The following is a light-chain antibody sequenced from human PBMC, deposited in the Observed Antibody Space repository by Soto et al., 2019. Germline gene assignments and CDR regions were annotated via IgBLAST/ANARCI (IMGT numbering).Light chain of an antibody. V-gene: IGKV1-5*01. CDR3: QQYNSCSWT. CDR2: DAS. J-gene: IGKJ1*01. CDR1: QSISSW. Sequence: DIQMIQSPSTLSASVGDRVTITCRASQSISSWLAWYQQKPGKAPKLLIYDASSLESGVPSRFSGSGSGTEVTLTISSLQPDDFAAYYCQQYNSCSWTFGQGTKVEIK.